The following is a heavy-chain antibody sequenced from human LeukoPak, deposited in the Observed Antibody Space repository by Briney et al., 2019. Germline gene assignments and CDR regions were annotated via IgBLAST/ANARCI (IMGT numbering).Heavy chain of an antibody. D-gene: IGHD2-2*01. V-gene: IGHV1-2*02. CDR1: GYTFTGYY. CDR3: ARDQGCSSTSCFDFDY. J-gene: IGHJ4*02. Sequence: VASVKVSCKASGYTFTGYYMHWVRQAPGQGLEWMGWINPNSGGTNYAQKFQGRATMTRDTSISTAYMELSRLRSDDTAVYYCARDQGCSSTSCFDFDYWGQGTLVTVSS. CDR2: INPNSGGT.